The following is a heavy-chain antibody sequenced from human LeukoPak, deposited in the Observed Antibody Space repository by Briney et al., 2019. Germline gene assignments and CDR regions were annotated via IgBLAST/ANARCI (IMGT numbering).Heavy chain of an antibody. D-gene: IGHD6-13*01. J-gene: IGHJ3*02. CDR3: ARKEGYSSSWYLAAFDI. CDR2: INPNSGGT. V-gene: IGHV1-2*02. CDR1: GYTFTGYY. Sequence: ASVTVSCKASGYTFTGYYIHWVRQAPGQGVEWMGWINPNSGGTNYVHKFQGTVTMTRDTSISTAYMELSRLRSDDTAVYYWARKEGYSSSWYLAAFDIWGQGTMVTVSS.